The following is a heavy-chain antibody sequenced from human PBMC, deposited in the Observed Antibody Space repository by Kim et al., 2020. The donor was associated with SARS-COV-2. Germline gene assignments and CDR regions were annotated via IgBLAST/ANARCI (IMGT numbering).Heavy chain of an antibody. J-gene: IGHJ4*02. V-gene: IGHV1-3*01. CDR1: GYTFTSYA. Sequence: ASVKVSCKASGYTFTSYAMHWVRQAPGQRLEWMGWINAGNGNTKYSQKFQGRVTITRDTSASTAYMELSSLRSEDTAVYYCARGEYSSGWNLGPQKENMWDYWGQGTLVTVSS. CDR2: INAGNGNT. CDR3: ARGEYSSGWNLGPQKENMWDY. D-gene: IGHD6-19*01.